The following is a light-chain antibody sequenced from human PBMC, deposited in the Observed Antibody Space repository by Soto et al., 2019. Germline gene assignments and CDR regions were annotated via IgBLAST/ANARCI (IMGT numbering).Light chain of an antibody. J-gene: IGKJ2*01. V-gene: IGKV3-15*01. CDR2: GAS. Sequence: EIVMTQSPATLSVSPGERATLSCRASQSVSSKLAWYQQKPGQAPRVLIYGASTRATGIPARFSGSGSGTEFTLTISSLQSEDFATYYCQQSYSTPWYTFGQGTKLEIK. CDR3: QQSYSTPWYT. CDR1: QSVSSK.